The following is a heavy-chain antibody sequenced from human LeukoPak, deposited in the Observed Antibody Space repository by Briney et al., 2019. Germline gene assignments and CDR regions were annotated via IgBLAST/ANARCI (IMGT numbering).Heavy chain of an antibody. V-gene: IGHV1-69*06. Sequence: GASVKVSCKASGGTFSSYAISWARQAPGPGLEWMGGIIPIFGTANYAQKFQGRVTITADKSTSTAYMELSSLRSEDTAVYYCARVRLYSGYDYYFDYWGQGTLVTVSS. CDR3: ARVRLYSGYDYYFDY. CDR2: IIPIFGTA. CDR1: GGTFSSYA. J-gene: IGHJ4*02. D-gene: IGHD5-12*01.